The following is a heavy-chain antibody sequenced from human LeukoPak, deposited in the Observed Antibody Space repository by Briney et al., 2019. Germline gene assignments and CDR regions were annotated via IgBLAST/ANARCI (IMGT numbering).Heavy chain of an antibody. J-gene: IGHJ2*01. V-gene: IGHV3-48*04. CDR2: ISSYSSNI. CDR1: GFTFSTYS. Sequence: PGGSLRLSCAASGFTFSTYSMNWVRQAPGKGLEWVSYISSYSSNIFYADSVKGRFTISRDNAKNSLYLQMNSLRAEDTAVYYCANDGSSSPHEAYWYFDLWGRGTLVTVSS. D-gene: IGHD6-6*01. CDR3: ANDGSSSPHEAYWYFDL.